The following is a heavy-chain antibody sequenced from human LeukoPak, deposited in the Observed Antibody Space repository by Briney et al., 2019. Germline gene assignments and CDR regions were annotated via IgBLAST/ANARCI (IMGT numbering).Heavy chain of an antibody. Sequence: SETLSLTCTVSGGSISSYYWSWIRQPAGKGLEWIGRIYTSGSTNYNPSLKSRVTISVDTSKNQFSLKLSSVTAADTAVYYCARVTPEYYYDSSGYSRNAFWYFDLWGRGTLVTVSS. CDR3: ARVTPEYYYDSSGYSRNAFWYFDL. D-gene: IGHD3-22*01. J-gene: IGHJ2*01. V-gene: IGHV4-4*07. CDR2: IYTSGST. CDR1: GGSISSYY.